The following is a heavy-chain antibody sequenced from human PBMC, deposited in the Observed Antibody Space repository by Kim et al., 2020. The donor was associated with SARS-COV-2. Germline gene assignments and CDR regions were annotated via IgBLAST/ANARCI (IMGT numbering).Heavy chain of an antibody. CDR1: GFTFSNAW. CDR3: TTEDSSGYSGWFDP. D-gene: IGHD3-22*01. CDR2: IKSKTDGGTT. V-gene: IGHV3-15*01. Sequence: GGSLRLSCAASGFTFSNAWMSWVRQAPGKGLEWVGRIKSKTDGGTTDYAAPVKGRFTISRDDSKNTLYLQMNSLKTEDTAVYYCTTEDSSGYSGWFDPWGQGTLVTVSS. J-gene: IGHJ5*02.